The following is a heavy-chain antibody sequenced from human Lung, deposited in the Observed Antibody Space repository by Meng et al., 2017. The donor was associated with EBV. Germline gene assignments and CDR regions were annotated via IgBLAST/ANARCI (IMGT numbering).Heavy chain of an antibody. D-gene: IGHD2-15*01. CDR1: GYTFTSHA. CDR2: FVNYVDT. CDR3: ASGTPGRSYCDY. J-gene: IGHJ4*02. Sequence: HVQLVQSGSELKKPWASVTVSCKASGYTFTSHAINWARQTPGQGLEWMGWFVNYVDTYPAPKFQGRVTMTTDTHTNTAFMELRSLTSDDTAVYYCASGTPGRSYCDYWGQGTLVTVSS. V-gene: IGHV1-18*04.